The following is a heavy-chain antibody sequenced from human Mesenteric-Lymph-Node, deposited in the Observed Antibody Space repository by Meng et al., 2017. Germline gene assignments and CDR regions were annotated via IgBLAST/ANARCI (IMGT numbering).Heavy chain of an antibody. J-gene: IGHJ4*02. Sequence: SETLSLTCAVYGGSFSGYYWSWIRQPPGKGLEWIGEINHSGSTNYNPSLKSRVTISVDTSKNQFSLKLSSVTAADTAVYYCARALVLDYWGQGTLVTVSS. D-gene: IGHD3-10*01. CDR2: INHSGST. V-gene: IGHV4-34*01. CDR3: ARALVLDY. CDR1: GGSFSGYY.